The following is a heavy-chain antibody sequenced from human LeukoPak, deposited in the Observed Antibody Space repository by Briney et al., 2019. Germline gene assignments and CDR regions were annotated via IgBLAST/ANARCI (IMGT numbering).Heavy chain of an antibody. CDR3: ARGAYGDYVVEYFQH. V-gene: IGHV3-7*04. CDR2: IKQDGSEK. CDR1: GFSFTSFW. D-gene: IGHD4-17*01. J-gene: IGHJ1*01. Sequence: PGGALRLSCAASGFSFTSFWMTWVRQAPGKGLEWVANIKQDGSEKYYVDSVKGRFTISRDNAKNSLFLQMNSLRADDTAVYYCARGAYGDYVVEYFQHWGQGTLVTVSS.